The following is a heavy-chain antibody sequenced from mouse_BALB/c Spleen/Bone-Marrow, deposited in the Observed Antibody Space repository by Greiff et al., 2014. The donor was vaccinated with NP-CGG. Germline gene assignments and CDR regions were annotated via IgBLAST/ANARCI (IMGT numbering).Heavy chain of an antibody. V-gene: IGHV1S137*01. CDR2: ISTYYGDA. CDR3: ARGNYGNFAY. D-gene: IGHD2-1*01. CDR1: GYTFTDYA. J-gene: IGHJ3*01. Sequence: VQLQQSGAELVRPGVSVKISCKGSGYTFTDYAMPWVKQSHAKSLGWIGVISTYYGDASYNQKFKGKATMTVDKSSSTAYMELARLTSEDSAIYYCARGNYGNFAYWGQGTLVTVSA.